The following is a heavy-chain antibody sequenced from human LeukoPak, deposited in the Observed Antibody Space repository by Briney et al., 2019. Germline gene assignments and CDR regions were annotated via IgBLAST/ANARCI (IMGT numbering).Heavy chain of an antibody. CDR1: GDSISSYY. CDR3: ARHNVYHGCFDP. CDR2: LYSSGNT. J-gene: IGHJ5*02. Sequence: SETLSLTCTVSGDSISSYYWTWIRQPPGKGLEWLGYLYSSGNTNYNPSLKSRVTMSVDTSKNQFSLRLSSVTASDTAVYYCARHNVYHGCFDPWGQGTLVTVSS. V-gene: IGHV4-59*08. D-gene: IGHD2/OR15-2a*01.